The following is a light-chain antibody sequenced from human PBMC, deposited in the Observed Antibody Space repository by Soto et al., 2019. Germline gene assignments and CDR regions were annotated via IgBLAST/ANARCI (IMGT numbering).Light chain of an antibody. V-gene: IGLV1-40*01. CDR3: QSYDSSLSAYYV. CDR2: GND. Sequence: QAVVTQPPSVSGAPGQRVTISCTGSNSNIGAGYDVHWYRQLPGTAPKLLIYGNDNRPSGVPDRFSGSKSGTSASLAITGLQAEDEADYYCQSYDSSLSAYYVFGTGTKLTVL. CDR1: NSNIGAGYD. J-gene: IGLJ1*01.